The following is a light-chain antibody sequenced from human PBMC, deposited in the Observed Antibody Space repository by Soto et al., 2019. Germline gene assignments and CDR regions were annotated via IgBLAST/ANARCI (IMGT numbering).Light chain of an antibody. V-gene: IGLV3-21*02. CDR2: DDG. CDR1: NIGSKS. J-gene: IGLJ1*01. Sequence: SYELTQPPSVSVAPGQTARIPCAGNNIGSKSVHWYQQKPGQEPVLVVYDDGARPSGIPEGFSGSNSGNTATLTISRVEAWDEADYYCQVWDSSSDHYVFGTGTNVTVL. CDR3: QVWDSSSDHYV.